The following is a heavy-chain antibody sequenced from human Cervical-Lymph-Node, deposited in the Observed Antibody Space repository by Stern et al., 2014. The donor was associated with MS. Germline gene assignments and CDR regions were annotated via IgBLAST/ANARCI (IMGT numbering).Heavy chain of an antibody. D-gene: IGHD4-17*01. CDR2: VYPGDSDT. V-gene: IGHV5-51*01. CDR3: ARDYGDYAFDY. J-gene: IGHJ4*02. Sequence: EVQLVESGAEVKKPGESLKISCKGSGYSFTANWIAWVRQMPGKGLEWIGIVYPGDSDTRYSPSFQGQVTISADKSISTAYLQWSSLKASDNAMYYCARDYGDYAFDYWGQGTLVTVSS. CDR1: GYSFTANW.